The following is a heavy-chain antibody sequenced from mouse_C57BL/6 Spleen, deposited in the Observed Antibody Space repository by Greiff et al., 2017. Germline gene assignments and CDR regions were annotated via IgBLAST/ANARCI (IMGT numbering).Heavy chain of an antibody. CDR2: ISSGSSTI. J-gene: IGHJ4*01. CDR3: ARRPGTDYAMDY. V-gene: IGHV5-17*01. D-gene: IGHD3-3*01. Sequence: EVMLVESGGGLVKPGGSLKLSCAASGFTFSDYGMHWVRQAPEKGLEWVAYISSGSSTIYYADTVKGRFTISRDNAKNTLFLQMTSLRSEDTAMYYWARRPGTDYAMDYWGQGTSVTVSS. CDR1: GFTFSDYG.